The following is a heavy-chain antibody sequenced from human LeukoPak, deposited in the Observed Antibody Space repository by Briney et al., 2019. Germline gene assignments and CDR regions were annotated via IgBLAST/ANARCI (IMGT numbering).Heavy chain of an antibody. V-gene: IGHV3-49*04. D-gene: IGHD4-17*01. J-gene: IGHJ4*02. CDR1: GFTFSSYW. Sequence: GGSLRLSCAASGFTFSSYWMSWVRQAPGKGLEWVGFIRSKAYGGTTEYAASVKGRFTISRDDSKSIAYLQMNSLKTEDTAVYYCTEGVTTFDYWGQGTLVTVSS. CDR3: TEGVTTFDY. CDR2: IRSKAYGGTT.